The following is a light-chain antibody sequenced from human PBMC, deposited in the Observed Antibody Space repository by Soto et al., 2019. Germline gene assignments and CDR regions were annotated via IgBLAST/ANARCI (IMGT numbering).Light chain of an antibody. CDR2: TAS. Sequence: EIVLTQSPGTLYLSPGEGATLSCRASQTVKGNYIAWYQHKPGQAPRLLIYTASYRPTGIPDRFSGSGSGTDFTLDISRLEPEDCAVYYCRQYGSSPQLTFGGGTRLE. CDR3: RQYGSSPQLT. J-gene: IGKJ4*01. V-gene: IGKV3-20*01. CDR1: QTVKGNY.